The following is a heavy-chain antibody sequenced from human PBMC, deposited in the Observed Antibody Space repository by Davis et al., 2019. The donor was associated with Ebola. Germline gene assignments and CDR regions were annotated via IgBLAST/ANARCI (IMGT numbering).Heavy chain of an antibody. CDR2: VVVGSGNT. Sequence: SVKVSCKDSGFTFTRSAVQWVRQARGQRLEWIGWVVVGSGNTNYTHQFQDRVTISRDMSTSTAYMELSSLRSEDTAVYFCAAASLYYYYYMDVWGKGTTVTVSS. CDR3: AAASLYYYYYMDV. D-gene: IGHD2-2*01. V-gene: IGHV1-58*01. J-gene: IGHJ6*03. CDR1: GFTFTRSA.